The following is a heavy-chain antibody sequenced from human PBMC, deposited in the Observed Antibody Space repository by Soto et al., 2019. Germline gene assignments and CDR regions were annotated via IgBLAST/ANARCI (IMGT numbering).Heavy chain of an antibody. J-gene: IGHJ5*02. V-gene: IGHV4-61*01. CDR1: GGSVISGTYY. CDR2: IYFTGST. CDR3: TRGPPRVQWFDP. Sequence: SETLSLTCTVSGGSVISGTYYFIGIRQPPGKGLEWIGHIYFTGSTNYNPSLKSRVTMSLDTSRNQFSLKLSSVTAADTAVYYCTRGPPRVQWFDPWGLGTLVTVSS.